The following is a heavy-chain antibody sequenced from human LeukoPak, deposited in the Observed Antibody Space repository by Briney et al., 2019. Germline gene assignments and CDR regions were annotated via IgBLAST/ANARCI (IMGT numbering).Heavy chain of an antibody. CDR1: GGTFSSYA. J-gene: IGHJ4*02. CDR2: IIPIFGTA. CDR3: ARSMVRGVDDY. Sequence: SVKVSCKASGGTFSSYAISWVRQAPGQGLEWMGGIIPIFGTANYAQKFQGRVTMTRDTSISTAYMELSRLRSDDTAVYYCARSMVRGVDDYWGQGTLVTVSS. D-gene: IGHD3-10*01. V-gene: IGHV1-69*05.